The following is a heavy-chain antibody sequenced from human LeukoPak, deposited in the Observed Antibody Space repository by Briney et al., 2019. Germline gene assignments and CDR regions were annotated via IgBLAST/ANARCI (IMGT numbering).Heavy chain of an antibody. CDR3: ARERDLGGDFDY. J-gene: IGHJ4*02. CDR1: GGTFNNSA. D-gene: IGHD3-3*01. Sequence: ASVKVSCEASGGTFNNSAINWVRQAPGQGLEWMGGIIPIFATVNYAQKFQGRVTITADESTSTAYMELSSLRSEDTAVYYCARERDLGGDFDYWGQGTLVTVSS. CDR2: IIPIFATV. V-gene: IGHV1-69*01.